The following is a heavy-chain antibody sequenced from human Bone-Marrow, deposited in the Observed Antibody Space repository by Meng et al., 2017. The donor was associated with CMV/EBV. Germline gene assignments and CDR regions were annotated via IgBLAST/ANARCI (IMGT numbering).Heavy chain of an antibody. CDR2: INPNSGGT. CDR1: GYTFTGYY. D-gene: IGHD3-3*01. J-gene: IGHJ4*02. CDR3: ARRRRITIFGVVPRGYFDY. Sequence: ASVKVSCKASGYTFTGYYMHWVRQAPGQGLEWMGWINPNSGGTNYAQKFQGRVTMTRDTSISTAYMELSRLRSDDTAVYYGARRRRITIFGVVPRGYFDYWGQGTLVTVSS. V-gene: IGHV1-2*02.